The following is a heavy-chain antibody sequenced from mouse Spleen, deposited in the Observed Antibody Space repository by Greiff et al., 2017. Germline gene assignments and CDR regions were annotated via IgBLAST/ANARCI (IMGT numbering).Heavy chain of an antibody. D-gene: IGHD6-2*01. Sequence: EVKVVESGGGLVQPGGSLKLSCAASGFTFSSYTMSWVRQTPEKRLEWVAYISNGGGSTYYPDTVKGRFTISRDNAKNTLYLQMSSLKSEDTAMYYCARQVPVSYYFDYWGQGTTLTVSS. J-gene: IGHJ2*01. V-gene: IGHV5-12-2*01. CDR1: GFTFSSYT. CDR3: ARQVPVSYYFDY. CDR2: ISNGGGST.